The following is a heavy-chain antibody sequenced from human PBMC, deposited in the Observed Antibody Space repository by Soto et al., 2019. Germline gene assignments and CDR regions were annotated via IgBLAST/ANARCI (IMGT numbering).Heavy chain of an antibody. V-gene: IGHV3-9*01. D-gene: IGHD3-10*01. CDR1: GFTFDDYA. J-gene: IGHJ6*02. CDR3: AKDMNMGMVRGVISLYYGMDV. Sequence: GGSLRLSCAASGFTFDDYAMHWVRQAPGKGLEWVSGISWNSGSIGYADSVKGRFTISRDNAKNSLYLQMNSLRAEDTALYYCAKDMNMGMVRGVISLYYGMDVWGQGTTVTVSS. CDR2: ISWNSGSI.